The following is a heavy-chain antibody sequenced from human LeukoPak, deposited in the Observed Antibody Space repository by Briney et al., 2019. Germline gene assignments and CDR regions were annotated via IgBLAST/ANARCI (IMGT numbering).Heavy chain of an antibody. D-gene: IGHD6-19*01. CDR2: ISGSGSYT. CDR3: AKEFSSGWRRGVFDY. CDR1: GFTFSSYA. J-gene: IGHJ4*02. V-gene: IGHV3-23*01. Sequence: GRSLRLSCAASGFTFSSYAMSWVRQAPGKGLEWVSAISGSGSYTYYADSVKGRFTISRDNSKNTLCLQMNSLRAEDTAVYYCAKEFSSGWRRGVFDYWGQGTLVTVSS.